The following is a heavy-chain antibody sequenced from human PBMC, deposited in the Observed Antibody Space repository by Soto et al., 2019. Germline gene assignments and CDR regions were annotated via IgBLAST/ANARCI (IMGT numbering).Heavy chain of an antibody. J-gene: IGHJ4*02. V-gene: IGHV1-69*13. CDR2: TFLIFGTA. D-gene: IGHD1-26*01. CDR1: GGTFSSYA. CDR3: ARSIVGATTYYFDD. Sequence: SSVKVSCKASGGTFSSYAISGVRQAPGQGLEWMGGTFLIFGTANFAQKFQDRATITADDSTDTAYIEPNRLNSEDTARYFLARSIVGATTYYFDDWGQGTLVTVSS.